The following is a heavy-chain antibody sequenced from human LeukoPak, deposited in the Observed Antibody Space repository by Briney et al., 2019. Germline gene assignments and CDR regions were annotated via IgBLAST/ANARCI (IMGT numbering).Heavy chain of an antibody. CDR2: IIPIFGTA. J-gene: IGHJ4*02. CDR1: GGTFSSYA. CDR3: ARGIECSGGSCSETPFDY. D-gene: IGHD2-15*01. Sequence: SVKVSCKASGGTFSSYATSWVRQAPGQGLEWMGGIIPIFGTANYAQKFQGRVTITADESTSTAYMELSSLRSEDTAVYYCARGIECSGGSCSETPFDYWGQGTLVTVSS. V-gene: IGHV1-69*13.